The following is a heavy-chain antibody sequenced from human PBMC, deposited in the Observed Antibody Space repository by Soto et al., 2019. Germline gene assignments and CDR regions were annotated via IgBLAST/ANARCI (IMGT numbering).Heavy chain of an antibody. CDR3: ARGAYYYGSGSFSWFDP. CDR2: INPNSGGT. Sequence: ASVKVSCKASGYTFTGYYMHWVRQAPGQGLEWMGWINPNSGGTNYAQKFQGWVTMTRDTSISTAYMELSRLRSDDTAVYYCARGAYYYGSGSFSWFDPWGQGTLVTVSS. D-gene: IGHD3-10*01. V-gene: IGHV1-2*04. CDR1: GYTFTGYY. J-gene: IGHJ5*02.